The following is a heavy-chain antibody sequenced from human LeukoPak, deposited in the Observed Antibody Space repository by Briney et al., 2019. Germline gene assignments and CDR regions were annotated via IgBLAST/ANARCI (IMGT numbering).Heavy chain of an antibody. CDR3: ARDKTQGGADY. CDR2: INHSGST. Sequence: SETLSLTCAVYGGSFSGYYWSWIRQPPGKGLEWIGEINHSGSTNYNPSLKSRVTISVDTSKNQFSLKLSSVTAADTAVYYCARDKTQGGADYWGQGTLVTVSS. CDR1: GGSFSGYY. V-gene: IGHV4-34*01. D-gene: IGHD2-21*01. J-gene: IGHJ4*02.